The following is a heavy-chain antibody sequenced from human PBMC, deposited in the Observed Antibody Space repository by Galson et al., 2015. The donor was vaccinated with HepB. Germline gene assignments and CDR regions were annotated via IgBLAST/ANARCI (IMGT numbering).Heavy chain of an antibody. CDR1: SISSSNW. CDR3: ARGGSGTSNGGAFDI. CDR2: IYHSGST. V-gene: IGHV4-4*02. D-gene: IGHD2-2*01. Sequence: SISSSNWWCWVRQPPGKGLEWIGEIYHSGSTNYNPSLKSQVTISVDKSKNHFSLKLSSVTAADTAVYYCARGGSGTSNGGAFDIWCQGTMVTVSS. J-gene: IGHJ3*02.